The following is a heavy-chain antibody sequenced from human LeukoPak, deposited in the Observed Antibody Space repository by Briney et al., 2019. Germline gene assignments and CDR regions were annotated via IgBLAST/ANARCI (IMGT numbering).Heavy chain of an antibody. J-gene: IGHJ4*02. D-gene: IGHD1-26*01. Sequence: GGSLRLSCAASGFTFSSYSMNWVRQAPGKGLEWVSYISSSSSTIYYADSVKGRFTISRDNAKNSLYLQMNSLRAEDTAVYYCARSRYSGRYPFDYWGQGTLVTVSS. V-gene: IGHV3-48*01. CDR2: ISSSSSTI. CDR3: ARSRYSGRYPFDY. CDR1: GFTFSSYS.